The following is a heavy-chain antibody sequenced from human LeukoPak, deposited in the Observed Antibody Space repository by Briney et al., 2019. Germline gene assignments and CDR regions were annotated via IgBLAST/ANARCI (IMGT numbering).Heavy chain of an antibody. CDR1: GFTFSDYY. Sequence: GGSLRLSCAASGFTFSDYYMSWIRQAPGKGLEWVSYISSSGSTIYYADSVKGRFTISRDNAKNSLYLQMNSLRAEDTAVYYCARDLSGGHPPDHFYYGSGSSNWGQGTLVTVSS. V-gene: IGHV3-11*01. CDR3: ARDLSGGHPPDHFYYGSGSSN. J-gene: IGHJ4*02. D-gene: IGHD3-10*01. CDR2: ISSSGSTI.